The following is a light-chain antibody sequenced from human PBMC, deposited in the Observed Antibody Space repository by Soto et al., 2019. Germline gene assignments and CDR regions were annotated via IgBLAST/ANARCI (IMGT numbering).Light chain of an antibody. CDR1: SSNIGTNY. CDR2: RNT. Sequence: QSVLTQPPSVSGTPGQRVTISCSGSSSNIGTNYVYWYQHVPGTAPKLLIHRNTQRPSGVPERFSGSKSGTSASLAISGLRSEDEADYYCAAWDDSLSVLFGGGTKLTVL. CDR3: AAWDDSLSVL. J-gene: IGLJ2*01. V-gene: IGLV1-47*01.